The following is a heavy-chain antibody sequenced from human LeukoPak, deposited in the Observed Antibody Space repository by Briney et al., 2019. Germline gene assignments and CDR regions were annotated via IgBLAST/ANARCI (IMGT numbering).Heavy chain of an antibody. J-gene: IGHJ5*02. CDR2: IDGGNGNT. V-gene: IGHV1-3*01. CDR1: GYTFTSYA. CDR3: ARGPPRLNWFDP. D-gene: IGHD6-25*01. Sequence: ASVKVSCKASGYTFTSYAMHWVRQAPGQRLEWMGWIDGGNGNTKYSQKLQGRVTITRDTSASTAYMELRSLRSEDTAVFYCARGPPRLNWFDPWGQGTLVTVSS.